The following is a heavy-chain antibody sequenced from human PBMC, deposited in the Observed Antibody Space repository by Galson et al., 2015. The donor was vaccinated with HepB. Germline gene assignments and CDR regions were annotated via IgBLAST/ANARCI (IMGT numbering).Heavy chain of an antibody. D-gene: IGHD1-26*01. J-gene: IGHJ6*02. CDR2: IYSDGST. V-gene: IGHV4-59*02. CDR3: ARAPPLKVGRHTFPYYAMDI. CDR1: GDSVSGFY. Sequence: SETLSLTCSVSGDSVSGFYWSWIRQRPEKGLEWIGYIYSDGSTNYSPSLKSRVTILLDTSRNLLSLKMMSVTTEDTGVYYCARAPPLKVGRHTFPYYAMDIWSPGTTVSGSS.